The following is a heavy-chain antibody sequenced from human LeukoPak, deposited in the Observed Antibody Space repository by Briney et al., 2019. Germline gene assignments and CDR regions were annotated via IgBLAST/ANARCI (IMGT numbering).Heavy chain of an antibody. CDR1: GGSISGYY. J-gene: IGHJ4*02. V-gene: IGHV4-34*01. D-gene: IGHD3-22*01. CDR3: ARGRGTYDSSGYYYPRFDY. CDR2: INHSGST. Sequence: SETLSLTCTVSGGSISGYYWSWIRQPPGKGLEGIGEINHSGSTNYNPSLKSRVTISVDTSKDLFSLELCSVTAADTAVYYCARGRGTYDSSGYYYPRFDYWGQGTLVTVSS.